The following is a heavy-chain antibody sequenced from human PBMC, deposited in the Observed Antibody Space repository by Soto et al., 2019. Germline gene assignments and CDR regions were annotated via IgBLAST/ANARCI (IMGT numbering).Heavy chain of an antibody. D-gene: IGHD2-21*01. CDR2: ISYDGGNT. V-gene: IGHV3-23*01. CDR1: VVTLSSYA. Sequence: GGSLILSCSASVVTLSSYAMNWFRQAPGRGLEWVSTISYDGGNTYYPHSVKGRFTISRDNSKNTLYLQMNSLRAEDAAVYYCAKGGIGWFDPWGQGTLVTVSS. J-gene: IGHJ5*02. CDR3: AKGGIGWFDP.